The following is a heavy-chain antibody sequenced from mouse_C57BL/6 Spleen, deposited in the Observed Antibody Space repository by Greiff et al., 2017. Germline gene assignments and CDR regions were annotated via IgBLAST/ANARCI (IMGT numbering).Heavy chain of an antibody. J-gene: IGHJ3*01. D-gene: IGHD2-4*01. CDR2: ISSGSSTI. CDR1: GFTFSDYG. Sequence: EVMLVESGGGLVKPGGSLKLSCAASGFTFSDYGMHWVRQAPEKGLEWVAYISSGSSTIYYADTVKGRFTISRANAKNTLFLQMTSLRSEDTAMYYCARGDYTWFAYWGQGTLVTVSA. CDR3: ARGDYTWFAY. V-gene: IGHV5-17*01.